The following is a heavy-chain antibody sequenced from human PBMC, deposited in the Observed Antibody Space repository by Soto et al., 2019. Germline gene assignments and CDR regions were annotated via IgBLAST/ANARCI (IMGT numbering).Heavy chain of an antibody. CDR1: GFTFSSYG. J-gene: IGHJ4*02. CDR3: AKGSGNGQTHFDY. D-gene: IGHD3-10*01. CDR2: ISYDGSNK. Sequence: QVQLVESGGGVVQPGRSLRLSCAASGFTFSSYGMHWVRQAPGKGLEWVAVISYDGSNKYYADSVKGRFTISRDNSKNPLYLQMNSVRAEDTAVYYCAKGSGNGQTHFDYWGQGTLVTVSS. V-gene: IGHV3-30*18.